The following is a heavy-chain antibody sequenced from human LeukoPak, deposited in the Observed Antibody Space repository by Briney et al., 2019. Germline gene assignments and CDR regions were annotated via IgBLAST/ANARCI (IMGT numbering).Heavy chain of an antibody. Sequence: ASVKVSCKASGYTFSNYALSWVRQAPGQGLEWMGWISAYNGNANYAQKFQGRVTMTTDTSTSTAYMELRSLRSDDTAVYYCARASLSKVLLWFGESANWFDPWGQGTLVTVSS. D-gene: IGHD3-10*01. V-gene: IGHV1-18*01. CDR2: ISAYNGNA. CDR1: GYTFSNYA. CDR3: ARASLSKVLLWFGESANWFDP. J-gene: IGHJ5*02.